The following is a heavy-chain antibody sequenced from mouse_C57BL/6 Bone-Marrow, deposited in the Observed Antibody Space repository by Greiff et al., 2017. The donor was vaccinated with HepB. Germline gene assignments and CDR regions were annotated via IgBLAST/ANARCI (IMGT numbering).Heavy chain of an antibody. CDR2: ISSGGSYT. Sequence: DVQLVESGGDLVKPGGSLKLSCAASGFTFSSYGMSWVRQTPDKRLEWVATISSGGSYTYYPDSVKGRFTISRDNAKNTLYLQMSSLKSEDTAMYYCARQGYYFDYWGQGTTLTVSS. J-gene: IGHJ2*01. CDR1: GFTFSSYG. V-gene: IGHV5-6*01. CDR3: ARQGYYFDY.